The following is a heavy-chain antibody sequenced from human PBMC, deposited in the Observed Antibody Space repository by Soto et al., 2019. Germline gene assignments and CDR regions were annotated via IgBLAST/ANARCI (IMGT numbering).Heavy chain of an antibody. V-gene: IGHV3-30-3*02. J-gene: IGHJ1*01. CDR1: GFTFSSYA. Sequence: PGGSLRLSCVASGFTFSSYALHWVRQAPGKGLEWVALISNDGMNTFYADSVKGRMTVSRDKAEKTMYLQMNSLTAEDTAVYYCAKGLRFMEQWGPGPLMTLSS. CDR3: AKGLRFMEQ. CDR2: ISNDGMNT. D-gene: IGHD1-1*01.